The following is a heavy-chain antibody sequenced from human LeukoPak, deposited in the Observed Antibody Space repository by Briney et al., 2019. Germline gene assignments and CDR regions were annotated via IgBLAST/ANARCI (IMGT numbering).Heavy chain of an antibody. V-gene: IGHV4-59*01. CDR3: ARAAAAGKGSFDY. CDR2: IYYSGST. Sequence: SETLSLTYTVSGGSISSYYWSWIRQPPGKGLEWIGYIYYSGSTNYNPSLKSRVTISVDTSKNQFSLKLSSVTAADTAVYYCARAAAAGKGSFDYWGQGTLVTVSS. J-gene: IGHJ4*02. D-gene: IGHD6-13*01. CDR1: GGSISSYY.